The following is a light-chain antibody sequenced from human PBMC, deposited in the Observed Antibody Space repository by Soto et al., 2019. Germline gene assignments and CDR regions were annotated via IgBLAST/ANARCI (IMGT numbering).Light chain of an antibody. CDR1: SSDVGGYNY. CDR2: EVH. V-gene: IGLV2-14*01. Sequence: QSALTQPASVSGSPGQSITISCTGTSSDVGGYNYVPWYQHHPGKAPKLLIYEVHKRPSEVSNRFSGSKSGNTASLTISGLQPEDEADYYCNSYTSRYTFVIGTGTKVTVL. J-gene: IGLJ1*01. CDR3: NSYTSRYTFV.